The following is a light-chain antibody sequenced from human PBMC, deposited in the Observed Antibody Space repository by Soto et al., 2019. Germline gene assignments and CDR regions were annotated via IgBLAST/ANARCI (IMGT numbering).Light chain of an antibody. V-gene: IGKV2-30*02. CDR1: QSLIHSDGSTY. J-gene: IGKJ1*01. CDR2: EVS. CDR3: MQGTHWPWT. Sequence: DVVMTQSPLSLPVTLGQPASISCRSSQSLIHSDGSTYLSWFRQRPGQSPRRLIYEVSDRDSGVPDRFSGSGSGTDFTLKISRVEAEDVGVYYCMQGTHWPWTFGQGTEVEI.